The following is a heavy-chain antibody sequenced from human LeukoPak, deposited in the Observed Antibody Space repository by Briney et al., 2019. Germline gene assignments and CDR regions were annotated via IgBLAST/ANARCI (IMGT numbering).Heavy chain of an antibody. J-gene: IGHJ4*02. CDR3: ARAPDYGDDY. CDR2: IRQDGSEK. D-gene: IGHD4-17*01. CDR1: GFIFSTYW. V-gene: IGHV3-7*01. Sequence: PGGSLRLSCEAFGFIFSTYWMSWVRQAPGKGLEWVAKIRQDGSEKYYVDSVKGRFTISRDAAKNSLYLQMNSLRVEDTAVYYCARAPDYGDDYWGQGTLVTVSS.